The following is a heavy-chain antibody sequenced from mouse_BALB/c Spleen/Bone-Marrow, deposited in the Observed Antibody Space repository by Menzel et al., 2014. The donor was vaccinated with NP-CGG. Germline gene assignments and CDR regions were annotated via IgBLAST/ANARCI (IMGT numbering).Heavy chain of an antibody. CDR2: INPDSSTI. J-gene: IGHJ4*01. V-gene: IGHV4-1*02. CDR1: GFDFSRYW. Sequence: EVQLVESGGGLVQPGGSLKLSCAASGFDFSRYWMSWVRPAPGKGLGWIGEINPDSSTINYTPSLEDKFIISRDNANNTLYLQSSKVRSEDTALYYCARTRYGYYSMDYWGQGTSVTVSS. CDR3: ARTRYGYYSMDY. D-gene: IGHD2-10*02.